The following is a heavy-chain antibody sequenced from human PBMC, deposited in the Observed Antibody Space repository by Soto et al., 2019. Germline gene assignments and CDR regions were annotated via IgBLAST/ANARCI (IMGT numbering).Heavy chain of an antibody. J-gene: IGHJ4*02. CDR3: AKDMVRGVIPPILDS. CDR1: GFTFSSYA. Sequence: EVQLLESGGGLVQPGGSLRLSCAASGFTFSSYAMSWVRQAPGKGLEWVSAISGSGGSTYYADSVKGRFTISRDNSKNTLYLQMNSLSAEDTAVYYCAKDMVRGVIPPILDSWGQGTLVTVSS. V-gene: IGHV3-23*01. D-gene: IGHD3-10*01. CDR2: ISGSGGST.